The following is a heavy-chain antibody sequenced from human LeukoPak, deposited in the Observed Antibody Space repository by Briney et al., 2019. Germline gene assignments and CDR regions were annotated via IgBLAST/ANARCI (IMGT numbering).Heavy chain of an antibody. J-gene: IGHJ4*02. CDR1: GFTFSDYY. V-gene: IGHV3-11*05. CDR3: ARGAPPDYFDY. Sequence: GGSLRLSCAASGFTFSDYYMSWIRQAPGKGLEWVSYISSSSSYTNYADPVKGRFTISRDNAKNTLYLQMNSLRAEDTAVYYCARGAPPDYFDYWGQGTLVTVSS. CDR2: ISSSSSYT.